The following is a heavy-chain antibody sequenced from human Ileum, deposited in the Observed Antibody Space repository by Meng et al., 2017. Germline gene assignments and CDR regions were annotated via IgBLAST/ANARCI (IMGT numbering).Heavy chain of an antibody. CDR3: AVSDTRYYGSGAYFVF. CDR1: GGAFSSYS. V-gene: IGHV1-69*16. D-gene: IGHD3-10*01. J-gene: IGHJ4*02. CDR2: TIPILATT. Sequence: SVKVSCKAAGGAFSSYSINWVRQAPGQGLEWRGGTIPILATTNYAQSFQGGVTITTDESTTTAYMELRGLRSEDTAVYYCAVSDTRYYGSGAYFVFWGQGTLVTVSS.